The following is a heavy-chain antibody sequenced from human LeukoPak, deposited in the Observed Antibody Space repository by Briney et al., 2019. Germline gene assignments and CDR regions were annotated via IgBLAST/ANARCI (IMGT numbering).Heavy chain of an antibody. CDR1: AGSISTYY. Sequence: SHCLSPTRTVSAGSISTYYGSWIRLPPGKGLEWLGSIIYSGNTNYNPSLKSRVTIGVDTSKKQFSLSLSSVTAADTAVYYCARGQYHDFLTGDVRSYYFDFWGQGALVTVSS. D-gene: IGHD3-9*01. V-gene: IGHV4-59*08. CDR2: IIYSGNT. CDR3: ARGQYHDFLTGDVRSYYFDF. J-gene: IGHJ4*02.